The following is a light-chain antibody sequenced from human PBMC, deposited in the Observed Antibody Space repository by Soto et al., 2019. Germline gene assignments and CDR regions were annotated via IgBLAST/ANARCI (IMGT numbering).Light chain of an antibody. CDR2: DVS. CDR1: SSDVGGYNY. Sequence: QSVLTQPRSVSGSPGQSVTISCTGTSSDVGGYNYVSWYQQHPGKAPKLMIYDVSKRPSGVPDRFSGSKSGNTASLTISGIHAEDEADYYCCSYAGSYKVFGSGSKVTVL. CDR3: CSYAGSYKV. V-gene: IGLV2-11*01. J-gene: IGLJ1*01.